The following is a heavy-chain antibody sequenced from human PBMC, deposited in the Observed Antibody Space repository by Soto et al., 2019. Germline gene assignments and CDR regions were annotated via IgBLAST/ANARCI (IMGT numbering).Heavy chain of an antibody. Sequence: QVQLVQSGAEVKKPGSSVKVSCKASGGTFSSYAISWVRQAPGQGLEWMGGIIPIFGTANYAQKFQGRVTITADESTSTAYMELSSLRSEDTAVYYCARVSEMITFGGVIGPNDGWGQGTLVTVSS. CDR1: GGTFSSYA. V-gene: IGHV1-69*01. J-gene: IGHJ4*02. CDR3: ARVSEMITFGGVIGPNDG. D-gene: IGHD3-16*02. CDR2: IIPIFGTA.